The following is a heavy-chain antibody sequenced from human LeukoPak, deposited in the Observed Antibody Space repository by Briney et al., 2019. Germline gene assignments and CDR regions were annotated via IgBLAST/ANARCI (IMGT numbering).Heavy chain of an antibody. CDR2: IIPIFGTA. V-gene: IGHV1-69*06. Sequence: SVKVSCKASGGTFSSYAISWVRQAPGQGLEWMGGIIPIFGTANYAQKFQGRVTITADKSTSTAYMELSSLRSEDTAVYYCARDSDSSGYYYYYYMDVWGKGTTVTVSS. J-gene: IGHJ6*03. CDR1: GGTFSSYA. CDR3: ARDSDSSGYYYYYYMDV. D-gene: IGHD3-22*01.